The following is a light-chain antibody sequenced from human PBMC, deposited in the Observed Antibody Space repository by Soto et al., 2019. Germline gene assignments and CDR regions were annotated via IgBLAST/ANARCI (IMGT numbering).Light chain of an antibody. Sequence: IVLMQSPGTMSLGPGVRATVSCRTSQSISSSDLAWYQQKAGRAPRLLIYGASNRATGIPDRFSGSGSGTDFALIISRLEPEDFAVYYCQQYGSSLPITFGQGTRLEIK. J-gene: IGKJ5*01. CDR3: QQYGSSLPIT. CDR1: QSISSSD. V-gene: IGKV3-20*01. CDR2: GAS.